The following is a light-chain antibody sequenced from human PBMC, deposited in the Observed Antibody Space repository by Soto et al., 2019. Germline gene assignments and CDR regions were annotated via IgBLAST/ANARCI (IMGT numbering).Light chain of an antibody. Sequence: DVQMTQSPSSLSASIGDRVTITCQASQDISIYLNWYQLNPGKTPKLLIYDASNLATGVPSRFSASGSGTDFTLTNSSLQPEDIGTYYCQQYDHLPPSPFGQGTRLDIK. CDR2: DAS. CDR3: QQYDHLPPSP. V-gene: IGKV1-33*01. CDR1: QDISIY. J-gene: IGKJ5*01.